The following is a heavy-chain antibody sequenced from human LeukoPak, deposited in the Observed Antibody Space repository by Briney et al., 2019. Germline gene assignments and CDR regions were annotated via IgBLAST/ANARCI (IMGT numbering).Heavy chain of an antibody. CDR1: GFTFSSYW. D-gene: IGHD2-2*01. J-gene: IGHJ5*02. V-gene: IGHV3-74*01. CDR3: ARDRCSSTSCNNRGWFDP. Sequence: GGSLRLSCAASGFTFSSYWMHWVRQAPGKGLVWVSRIKSDGSSTSYADSVKGRFTISRDNAKNTLYLQMNSLRAEDTAVYYCARDRCSSTSCNNRGWFDPWGQGTLVTVSS. CDR2: IKSDGSST.